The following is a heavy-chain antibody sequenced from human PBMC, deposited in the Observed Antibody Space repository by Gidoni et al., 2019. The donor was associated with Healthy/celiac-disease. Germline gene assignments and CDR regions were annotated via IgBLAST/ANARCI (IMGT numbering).Heavy chain of an antibody. CDR1: GGSISSSSYY. D-gene: IGHD1-26*01. V-gene: IGHV4-39*01. CDR3: ARRFETEKWELPLIDREWYFDL. CDR2: IYYSGST. J-gene: IGHJ2*01. Sequence: QLQLQESGPGLVKPSETLSLTCTVSGGSISSSSYYWGWIRQPPGKGLEWIGSIYYSGSTYYNPSLKSRVTISVDTSKNQFSLKLSSVTAADTAVYYCARRFETEKWELPLIDREWYFDLWGRGTLVTVSS.